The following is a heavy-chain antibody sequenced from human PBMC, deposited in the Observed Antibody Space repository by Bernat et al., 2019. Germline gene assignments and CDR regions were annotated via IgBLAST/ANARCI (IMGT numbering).Heavy chain of an antibody. CDR2: TYYRSKWYN. CDR3: ARAPAWALDTFDI. V-gene: IGHV6-1*01. Sequence: QVQLQQSGPGLVKPSQTLSLTCSISGDSVSSNTAAWNWIRQSPPRGLEWLGRTYYRSKWYNDYAVSVKSRITINPDTSKNLFSLHLNSVTPEDTAVYYCARAPAWALDTFDIWGQGTMVTVSS. CDR1: GDSVSSNTAA. D-gene: IGHD7-27*01. J-gene: IGHJ3*02.